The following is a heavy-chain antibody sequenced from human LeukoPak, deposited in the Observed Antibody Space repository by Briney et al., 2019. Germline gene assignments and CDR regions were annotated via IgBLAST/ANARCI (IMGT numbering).Heavy chain of an antibody. CDR2: IKQDGSEK. CDR3: ARVRGGYCSSTSCSHGMDY. V-gene: IGHV3-7*01. J-gene: IGHJ4*02. CDR1: GFTFSSYW. D-gene: IGHD2-2*01. Sequence: PGGSLRLSCAASGFTFSSYWMSWVRQAPGKGLEWVANIKQDGSEKYYVDPVKGRFTISRDNAKNSLYLQMNSLRAEDTAVYYCARVRGGYCSSTSCSHGMDYWGQGTLVTVSS.